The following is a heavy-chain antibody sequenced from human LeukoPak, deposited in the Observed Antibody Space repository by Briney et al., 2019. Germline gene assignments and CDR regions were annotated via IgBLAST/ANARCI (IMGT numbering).Heavy chain of an antibody. Sequence: PGGSLRLSCAASGFTFSSYAMSWARQAPGKGLEWVAVIWYDGSNKYYADSVKGRFTISRDNSKNTLYLQMNSLRAEDTAVYYCARESSGPFDYWGQGTLVTVSS. D-gene: IGHD3-22*01. V-gene: IGHV3-33*08. CDR1: GFTFSSYA. CDR2: IWYDGSNK. CDR3: ARESSGPFDY. J-gene: IGHJ4*02.